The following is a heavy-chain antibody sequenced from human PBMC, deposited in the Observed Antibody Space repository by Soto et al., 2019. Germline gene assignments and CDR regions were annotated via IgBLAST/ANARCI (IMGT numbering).Heavy chain of an antibody. D-gene: IGHD3-22*01. CDR2: ISAYNGNT. J-gene: IGHJ4*02. Sequence: ASVKVSCKASGYTFTSYGISWVRQAPGQGLEWMGWISAYNGNTNYAQKLQGRVTMTTYTSTSTAYMELRSLRSDDTAVYYCARDRYDSSGYYPMFPDYWGQGTLVTVS. CDR3: ARDRYDSSGYYPMFPDY. CDR1: GYTFTSYG. V-gene: IGHV1-18*04.